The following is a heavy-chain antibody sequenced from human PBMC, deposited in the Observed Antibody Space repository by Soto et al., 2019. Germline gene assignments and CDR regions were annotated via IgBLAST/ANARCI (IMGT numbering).Heavy chain of an antibody. CDR1: GFTFDSYG. J-gene: IGHJ5*02. V-gene: IGHV3-30*18. Sequence: QVQLVESGGGVVQPGRSLRLSCAASGFTFDSYGMHWVRQAPGKGLEWVAVISSDGNNKYYADSVTGRFSIYRDNFNNILYLPMSSLRVEDTAVYYRVKDLLQNTVTTCGSCGQGTLVTVSS. CDR3: VKDLLQNTVTTCGS. D-gene: IGHD4-17*01. CDR2: ISSDGNNK.